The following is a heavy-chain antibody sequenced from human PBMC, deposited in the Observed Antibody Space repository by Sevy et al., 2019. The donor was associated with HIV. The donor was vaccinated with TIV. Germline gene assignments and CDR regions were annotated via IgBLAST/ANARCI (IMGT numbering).Heavy chain of an antibody. D-gene: IGHD7-27*01. CDR2: FDPEDGET. J-gene: IGHJ6*02. CDR3: ATDPLGSPYYYYGMDV. Sequence: ASVKVSCKVSGYSLTELSMHWVRQATGKGLEWMGGFDPEDGETIYAQKFQGRVTMTEDTSTDTAYMELSSLRSEDTAVYYCATDPLGSPYYYYGMDVWGQGTTVTVSS. V-gene: IGHV1-24*01. CDR1: GYSLTELS.